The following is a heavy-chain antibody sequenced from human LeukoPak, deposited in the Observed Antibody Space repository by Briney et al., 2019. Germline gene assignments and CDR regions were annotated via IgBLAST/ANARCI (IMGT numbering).Heavy chain of an antibody. D-gene: IGHD3-9*01. V-gene: IGHV3-21*01. CDR2: ISSSSSYT. Sequence: PGGSLRLSCAASGFTFSSYSMNWVRQAPGKGLEWVSSISSSSSYTYYADSVKGRFTISRDNAKNSLYLQMNSLRAEDTAVYYCARTVRYFDFDPWGQGTLVTVSS. CDR3: ARTVRYFDFDP. CDR1: GFTFSSYS. J-gene: IGHJ5*02.